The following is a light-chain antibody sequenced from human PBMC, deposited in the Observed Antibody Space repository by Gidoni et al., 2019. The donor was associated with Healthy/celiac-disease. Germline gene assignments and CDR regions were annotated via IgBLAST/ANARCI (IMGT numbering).Light chain of an antibody. CDR2: AAS. Sequence: DIQMTQSPSSLSASVGDRVTITCRASQSISSYLNWYQQKPGKAPKLLIYAASSLQSGVPSRFSGSGSGTDFTLTISSRQPEDFATYYCQQSYSTPPSTFXGXTKVEIK. CDR3: QQSYSTPPST. CDR1: QSISSY. V-gene: IGKV1-39*01. J-gene: IGKJ4*01.